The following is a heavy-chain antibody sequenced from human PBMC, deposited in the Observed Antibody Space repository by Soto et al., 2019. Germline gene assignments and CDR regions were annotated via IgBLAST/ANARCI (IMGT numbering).Heavy chain of an antibody. V-gene: IGHV1-69*13. D-gene: IGHD3-22*01. J-gene: IGHJ6*02. CDR1: GGTFSSYA. Sequence: SVKVSCKASGGTFSSYAISWVRQAPGQGLEWIGGIIPIFGTANYAQKFQGRVTITADESTSTAYMELSSLRSEDTAVYYCARCYDSSGYYFLGPHHYYYGMDVWGQGISVT. CDR2: IIPIFGTA. CDR3: ARCYDSSGYYFLGPHHYYYGMDV.